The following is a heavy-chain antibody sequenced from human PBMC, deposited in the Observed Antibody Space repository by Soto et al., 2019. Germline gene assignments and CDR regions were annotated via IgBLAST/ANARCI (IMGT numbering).Heavy chain of an antibody. CDR3: AKDHRNGGSRVDY. V-gene: IGHV3-30*18. Sequence: QVQLVESGGGVVQPGKSLRLSCAASRFSFRAHGMHWVRQAPGKGLEWVAVISYGGSASYYADSVKGRFTISRDNSNNALYLQMSSLRPEDTAVYFCAKDHRNGGSRVDYWGQGTLVTVSS. CDR2: ISYGGSAS. D-gene: IGHD2-15*01. J-gene: IGHJ4*02. CDR1: RFSFRAHG.